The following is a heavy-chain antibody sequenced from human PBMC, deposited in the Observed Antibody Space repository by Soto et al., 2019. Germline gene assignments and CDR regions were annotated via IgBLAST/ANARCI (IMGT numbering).Heavy chain of an antibody. CDR1: GGSFSGYY. V-gene: IGHV4-34*01. CDR2: INHSGST. CDR3: AREDTAMVEVGSPNFDY. D-gene: IGHD5-18*01. Sequence: SETLSLTCAVYGGSFSGYYWSWIRQPPGKGLEWIGEINHSGSTNYNPSLKSRVTISVDTSKNQFSLKLSSVTAADTAVYYCAREDTAMVEVGSPNFDYWGQGTLVTVSS. J-gene: IGHJ4*02.